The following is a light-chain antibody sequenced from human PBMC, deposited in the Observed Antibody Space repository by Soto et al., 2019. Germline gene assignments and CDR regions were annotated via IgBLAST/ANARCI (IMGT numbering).Light chain of an antibody. CDR1: QSVSNN. Sequence: EIVMTQSPATLSVSPGERVTLSCRASQSVSNNLAWYQQKPGQAPRLLIYGASSRATGIPARFSGMGSETEFTLTIRTLQSEDVAVYCCQQYDNWPWTFGQGTKVDIK. CDR2: GAS. V-gene: IGKV3-15*01. CDR3: QQYDNWPWT. J-gene: IGKJ1*01.